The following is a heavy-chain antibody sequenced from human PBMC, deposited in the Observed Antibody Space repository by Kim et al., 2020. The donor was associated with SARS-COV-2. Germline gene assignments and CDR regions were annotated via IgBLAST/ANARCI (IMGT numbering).Heavy chain of an antibody. Sequence: GGSLRLSCAASGFTFSSYWMSWVRQAPGKGLEWVANIKQDGSEKYYVDSVKGRFTISRDNAKNSLYLQMNSLRAEDTAVYYCARDLYYYGSGSYSKRWAFDIWGQGTMVTVSS. D-gene: IGHD3-10*01. V-gene: IGHV3-7*01. CDR2: IKQDGSEK. J-gene: IGHJ3*02. CDR3: ARDLYYYGSGSYSKRWAFDI. CDR1: GFTFSSYW.